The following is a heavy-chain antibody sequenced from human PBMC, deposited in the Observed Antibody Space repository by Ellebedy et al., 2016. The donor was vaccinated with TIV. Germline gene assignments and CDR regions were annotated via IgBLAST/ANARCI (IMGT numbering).Heavy chain of an antibody. CDR3: SRVRIIMLRGDYPLPLIDP. D-gene: IGHD3-10*01. V-gene: IGHV4-59*08. Sequence: GSLRLSCTVSGGSISSYYWSWIRQPPGKGLEWIGYIYYSGSTNYNPSLKSRVTISVDTSKNQFSLKLSSVTAADTAVYYCSRVRIIMLRGDYPLPLIDPWGQGTLVTVSS. CDR1: GGSISSYY. CDR2: IYYSGST. J-gene: IGHJ5*02.